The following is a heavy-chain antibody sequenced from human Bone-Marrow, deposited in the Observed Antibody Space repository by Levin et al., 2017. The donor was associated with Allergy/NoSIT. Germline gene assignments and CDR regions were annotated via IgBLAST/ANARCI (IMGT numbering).Heavy chain of an antibody. CDR3: ARDLPLGLRMGGMDV. V-gene: IGHV1-69*01. CDR1: GGTFSSYA. D-gene: IGHD3-10*01. Sequence: KISCQASGGTFSSYAISWVRQAPGQGLEWMGGIIPIFGTANYAQKFQGRVTITADESTSTAYMELSSLRSEDTAVYYCARDLPLGLRMGGMDVWGQGTTVTVSS. J-gene: IGHJ6*02. CDR2: IIPIFGTA.